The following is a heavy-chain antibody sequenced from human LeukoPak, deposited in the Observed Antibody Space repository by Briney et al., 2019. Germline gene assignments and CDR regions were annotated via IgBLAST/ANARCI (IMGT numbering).Heavy chain of an antibody. J-gene: IGHJ6*03. CDR1: GYTFTTYD. D-gene: IGHD6-19*01. Sequence: ASVKVSCKASGYTFTTYDINWVRQVTGQGLEWMGWMNPNSGNRAYAQNFQGRVTITSNTPISTAYMDLTSLRSEDTAVYYCARRAVGNSYYSYMDVWGKGTTVTVSS. V-gene: IGHV1-8*02. CDR2: MNPNSGNR. CDR3: ARRAVGNSYYSYMDV.